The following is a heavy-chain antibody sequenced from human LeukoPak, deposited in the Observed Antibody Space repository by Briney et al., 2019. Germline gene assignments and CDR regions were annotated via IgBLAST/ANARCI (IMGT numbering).Heavy chain of an antibody. V-gene: IGHV3-7*03. D-gene: IGHD2-21*02. Sequence: GGSLRLSCAASGFTFSSYSMNWVRQAPGKGLEWVANIRQDGGEIYYVDSVKGRFTISRDNAKNSLYLQMNSLRAEDTAVYYCARDEGVTGYYGMDVWGKGTTVTVSP. J-gene: IGHJ6*04. CDR2: IRQDGGEI. CDR3: ARDEGVTGYYGMDV. CDR1: GFTFSSYS.